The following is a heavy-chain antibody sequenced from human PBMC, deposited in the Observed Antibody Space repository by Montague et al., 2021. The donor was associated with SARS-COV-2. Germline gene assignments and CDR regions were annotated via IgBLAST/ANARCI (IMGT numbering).Heavy chain of an antibody. CDR1: GGSISSNF. V-gene: IGHV4-59*01. CDR2: IYYSGST. Sequence: SETLSLTCTVSGGSISSNFWSWIRQPPGKGLEWIGYIYYSGSTNXNPSLKSRVTISVDTSKKQFSPQLSSVTAADTAVYYCARTRGYDPLFDFWGQGTLVTVSS. J-gene: IGHJ4*02. CDR3: ARTRGYDPLFDF. D-gene: IGHD5-12*01.